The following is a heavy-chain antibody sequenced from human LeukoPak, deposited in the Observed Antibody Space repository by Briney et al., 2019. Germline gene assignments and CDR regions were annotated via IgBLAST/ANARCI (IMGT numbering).Heavy chain of an antibody. Sequence: ASVKVSCTASGYTFTSYYMHWVRQAPGQGLEWMGIINPSGGSTSYARKFQGRVTMTRDTSTSTVYMELSSLRSEDTAVYYCARAHCSSTSCWNDAFDIWGQGTMVTVSS. CDR3: ARAHCSSTSCWNDAFDI. D-gene: IGHD2-2*01. CDR2: INPSGGST. CDR1: GYTFTSYY. J-gene: IGHJ3*02. V-gene: IGHV1-46*01.